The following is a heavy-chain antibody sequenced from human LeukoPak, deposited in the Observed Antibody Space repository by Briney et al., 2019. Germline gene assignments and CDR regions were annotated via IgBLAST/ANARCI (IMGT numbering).Heavy chain of an antibody. CDR3: AKDTFD. CDR2: ISWNSGCI. Sequence: GGSPRLSCAASGFTFDDYAMHWVRQAPGKGLEWVSGISWNSGCIGYADSVKGRFTISRDNAKNSLYLQMNSLRAEDTALYYCAKDTFDWGQGTLVTVSS. CDR1: GFTFDDYA. J-gene: IGHJ4*02. V-gene: IGHV3-9*01.